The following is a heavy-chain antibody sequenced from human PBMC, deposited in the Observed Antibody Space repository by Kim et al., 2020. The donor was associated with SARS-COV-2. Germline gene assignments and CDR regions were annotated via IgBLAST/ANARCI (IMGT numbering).Heavy chain of an antibody. CDR3: ARVPVGASSWYYFDS. V-gene: IGHV3-11*05. J-gene: IGHJ4*02. D-gene: IGHD6-13*01. Sequence: ASLKGRLTITRDNAANSLYLEMNSLSADDTAVYYCARVPVGASSWYYFDSWGQGTLVTVSS.